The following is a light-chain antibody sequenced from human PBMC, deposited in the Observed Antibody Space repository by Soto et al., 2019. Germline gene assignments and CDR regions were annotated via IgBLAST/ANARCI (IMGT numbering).Light chain of an antibody. CDR1: SSDVGSYNR. Sequence: HSVLIKPPSVNGAPGQSVTISCTGTSSDVGSYNRVSWYQQPPGKAPKLMMYEVSKRPSGVSNRFSGYKFGNTASLTISGLQAEDEADYYCCSYAGSSTYVFGTGTKVTVL. V-gene: IGLV2-23*02. CDR2: EVS. CDR3: CSYAGSSTYV. J-gene: IGLJ1*01.